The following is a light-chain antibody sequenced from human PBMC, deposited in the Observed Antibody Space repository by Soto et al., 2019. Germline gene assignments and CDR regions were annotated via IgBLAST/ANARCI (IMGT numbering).Light chain of an antibody. CDR1: SSDVGGYNS. V-gene: IGLV2-14*01. J-gene: IGLJ1*01. CDR2: EVS. Sequence: QSALTQPASVSGSPGQSITISCTGTSSDVGGYNSVSWYQQPPGEAPKLLIYEVSHRPSGVSNRFSGSKSGNTASLTISGLQAEDEADYYCSSYTSISTYVFGTGTKLTVL. CDR3: SSYTSISTYV.